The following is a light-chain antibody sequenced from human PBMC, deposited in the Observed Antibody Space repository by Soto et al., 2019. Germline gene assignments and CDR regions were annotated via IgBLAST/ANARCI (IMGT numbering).Light chain of an antibody. V-gene: IGLV1-40*01. CDR3: QSYDSSLSCVV. J-gene: IGLJ2*01. CDR1: SSNIGAGYD. Sequence: QSVLTQPPSVSGAPGQRVTISFTGSSSNIGAGYDVHWYQQLPGTAPKLFIFADSNRPSGVPDRFSASKSGTSAFLAITGLQADDEADYYCQSYDSSLSCVVFGGGTKLTVL. CDR2: ADS.